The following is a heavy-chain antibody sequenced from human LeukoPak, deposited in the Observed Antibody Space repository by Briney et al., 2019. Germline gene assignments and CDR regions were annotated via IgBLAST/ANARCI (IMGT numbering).Heavy chain of an antibody. Sequence: SGTLSLTCAVSGDSISSSNWWSWVRQPPGKGLEWIGEIYHSGSPNYNPSLKSRVTISVDKSKNQFSLKLSSVTAADTAVYYCARALIELQRLDYWGQGTLVTVSS. CDR1: GDSISSSNW. J-gene: IGHJ4*02. D-gene: IGHD2-8*01. CDR2: IYHSGSP. V-gene: IGHV4-4*02. CDR3: ARALIELQRLDY.